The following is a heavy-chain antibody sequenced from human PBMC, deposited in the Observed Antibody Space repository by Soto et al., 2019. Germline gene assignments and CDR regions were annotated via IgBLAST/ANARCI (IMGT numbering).Heavy chain of an antibody. V-gene: IGHV6-1*01. D-gene: IGHD1-26*01. CDR2: TYYRSKWHS. CDR1: GESVSSNIAA. CDR3: ARGEQYSGRIFDY. Sequence: LSLTRVISGESVSSNIAAWNWLRQSPSRGLESLGRTYYRSKWHSYYAASVESRITVNPDTSKNHFSLQLNSVTPEGTAVYYCARGEQYSGRIFDYWGQGTLVTVSS. J-gene: IGHJ4*02.